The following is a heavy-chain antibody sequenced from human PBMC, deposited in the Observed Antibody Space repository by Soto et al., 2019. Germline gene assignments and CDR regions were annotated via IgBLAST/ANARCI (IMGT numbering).Heavy chain of an antibody. D-gene: IGHD6-13*01. CDR1: GFTFSSYA. Sequence: SLRLSFAASGFTFSSYAMHWVRQAPGKGLEWVAVISYDGSNKYYADSVKGRFTISRDNSKNTLYLQMNSLRAEDTAVYYCARDNRAIAAAGKNWFDPWGQGTMVTVSS. CDR3: ARDNRAIAAAGKNWFDP. CDR2: ISYDGSNK. J-gene: IGHJ5*02. V-gene: IGHV3-30-3*01.